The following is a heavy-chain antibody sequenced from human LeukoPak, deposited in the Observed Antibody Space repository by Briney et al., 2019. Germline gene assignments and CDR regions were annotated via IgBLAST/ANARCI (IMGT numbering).Heavy chain of an antibody. Sequence: GGSLRLSCAASGFTFSSYAMRWVRQAPGKGLEWVSAISGSGDSTYYADSVKGRFTISRDNSKKTLYLQMNSLRAEDTAVYYCAKGYDILAGYQSWFDPWGQGTLVTVSS. J-gene: IGHJ5*02. CDR3: AKGYDILAGYQSWFDP. CDR2: ISGSGDST. CDR1: GFTFSSYA. V-gene: IGHV3-23*01. D-gene: IGHD3-9*01.